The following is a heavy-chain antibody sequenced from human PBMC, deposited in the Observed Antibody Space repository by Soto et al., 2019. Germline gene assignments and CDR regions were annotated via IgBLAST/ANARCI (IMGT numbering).Heavy chain of an antibody. V-gene: IGHV3-11*05. CDR3: ARLRLTGYFDY. J-gene: IGHJ4*02. CDR2: ISTSSSYT. Sequence: QVQLVESGGGLVKPGGSLRLSFVASGFTFSDHYMTWIRQATGKGLEWLSYISTSSSYTNYADSVKGRFTISRDNAMNSLYLQMNSLRAEDTAVYYCARLRLTGYFDYWGQGTLVTVSS. CDR1: GFTFSDHY.